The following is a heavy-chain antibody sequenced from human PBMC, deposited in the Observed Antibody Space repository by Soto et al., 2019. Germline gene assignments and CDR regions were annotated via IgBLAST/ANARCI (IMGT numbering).Heavy chain of an antibody. J-gene: IGHJ3*01. CDR3: ARDVTRGGAFDV. D-gene: IGHD3-10*01. Sequence: SETLSLTCTVSGGSFSSYFWTWIRQPPGKGLEWLGYSYSGGITNYNPSLKSRVTISLDTSKNQFSLRLDSVTAADTALYFCARDVTRGGAFDVWGLGTMVTVSS. CDR2: SYSGGIT. V-gene: IGHV4-59*01. CDR1: GGSFSSYF.